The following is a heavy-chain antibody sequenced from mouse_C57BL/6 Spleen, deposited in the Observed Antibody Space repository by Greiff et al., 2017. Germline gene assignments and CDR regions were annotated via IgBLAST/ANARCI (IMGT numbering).Heavy chain of an antibody. Sequence: VQLKQSGPVLVKPGASVTMSCKASGYTFTDYYMNWVKQSHGKSLEWIGVINPYNGGTSYNQKFKGKATLTVDKSSSTAYMELNSLTSEDSAVYYCARSNYGNAMDYWGQGTSVTVSS. CDR3: ARSNYGNAMDY. CDR2: INPYNGGT. V-gene: IGHV1-19*01. J-gene: IGHJ4*01. CDR1: GYTFTDYY. D-gene: IGHD2-5*01.